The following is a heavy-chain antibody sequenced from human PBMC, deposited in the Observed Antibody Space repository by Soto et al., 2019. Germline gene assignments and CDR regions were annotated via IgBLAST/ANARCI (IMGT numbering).Heavy chain of an antibody. CDR2: ISYTGIT. V-gene: IGHV4-31*03. CDR1: GGSSISGDYY. Sequence: SETLSLTCTVSGGSSISGDYYWSWVRQHPRKGLEWIGYISYTGITKYNPSLQSRVAISVDISKSQFSLKLNSVTAADTAVYYCARRRRAQGFPFDYWGQGTLVTVSS. CDR3: ARRRRAQGFPFDY. D-gene: IGHD2-15*01. J-gene: IGHJ4*02.